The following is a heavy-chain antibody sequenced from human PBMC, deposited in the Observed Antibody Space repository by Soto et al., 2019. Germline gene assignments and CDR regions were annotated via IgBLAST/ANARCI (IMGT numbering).Heavy chain of an antibody. D-gene: IGHD1-26*01. Sequence: QVQLQESGPGQVKPSETLSLTCTVSGGSISSYYWSWIRQPPGKGLEWIGYIYYSGSTNYNPSLKSRVTISVDTSKNQFSLKLSSVTAADTAVYYCAREQAKGGYYYYGMDVWGQGTTVTVSS. J-gene: IGHJ6*02. CDR3: AREQAKGGYYYYGMDV. CDR2: IYYSGST. V-gene: IGHV4-59*08. CDR1: GGSISSYY.